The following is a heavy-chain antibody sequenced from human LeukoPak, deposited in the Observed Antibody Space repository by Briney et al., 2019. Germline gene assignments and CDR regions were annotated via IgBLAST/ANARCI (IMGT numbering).Heavy chain of an antibody. V-gene: IGHV3-30*03. J-gene: IGHJ4*02. Sequence: GGSLRLSCAASGFTFSSYGMHWVRQAPGKGLEWVAVISYDGSNKYYADSVKGRFTISRDNSKNTLYLQMNSLRAEDTAVYYCARDLTYCTGGTCHPSPIDYWGQGTLVTVSS. D-gene: IGHD2-8*02. CDR3: ARDLTYCTGGTCHPSPIDY. CDR1: GFTFSSYG. CDR2: ISYDGSNK.